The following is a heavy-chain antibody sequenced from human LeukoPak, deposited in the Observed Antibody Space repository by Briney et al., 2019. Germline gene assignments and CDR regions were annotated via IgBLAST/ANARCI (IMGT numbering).Heavy chain of an antibody. D-gene: IGHD3-22*01. CDR3: ARARREYYYDNSGYYFFDY. CDR2: INHSGST. CDR1: GGSFSGYY. Sequence: SETLSLTCAVYGGSFSGYYWSWIRQPPGKGLEWIGEINHSGSTNYNPSLKSRVTISVDTSKNQFSLKLSSVTAADTAVYYCARARREYYYDNSGYYFFDYWGQGTLVTVSS. V-gene: IGHV4-34*01. J-gene: IGHJ4*02.